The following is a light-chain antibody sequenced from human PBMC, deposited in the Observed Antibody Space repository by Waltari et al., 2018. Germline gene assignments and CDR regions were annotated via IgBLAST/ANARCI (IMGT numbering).Light chain of an antibody. Sequence: QPVVTHEPSLSVSPGRTVTLTCALSSGSLSTSSYATWYQQTPGQTPRTLVYKANARSSGVPVRFSGSILGNTAALTITGAQADDESDYYCALYMGSGIWVFGGGTRLTVL. V-gene: IGLV8-61*01. CDR2: KAN. J-gene: IGLJ3*02. CDR3: ALYMGSGIWV. CDR1: SGSLSTSSY.